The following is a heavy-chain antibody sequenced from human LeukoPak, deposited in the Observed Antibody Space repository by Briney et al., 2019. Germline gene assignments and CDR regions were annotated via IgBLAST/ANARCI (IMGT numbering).Heavy chain of an antibody. D-gene: IGHD3-3*01. CDR2: IYSGGST. J-gene: IGHJ4*02. V-gene: IGHV3-66*02. CDR1: GFTVSSNY. CDR3: ARVDYDFWSGFFDY. Sequence: GGPLRLSCAASGFTVSSNYMSWVRQAPGKGLEWVSVIYSGGSTYYADSVKGRFTISRDNSKNTLYLQMNSLRAEDTAVYYCARVDYDFWSGFFDYWGQGTLVAVSS.